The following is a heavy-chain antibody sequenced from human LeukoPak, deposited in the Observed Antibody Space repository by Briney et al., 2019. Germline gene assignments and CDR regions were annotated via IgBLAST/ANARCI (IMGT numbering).Heavy chain of an antibody. Sequence: SETLSLTCTVSGGSISSYYWSWIRQPAGKGLEWIGRIYTSGSTNYNPSLKSRVTMSVDTSKNQFSLKLSSVTAADTAVYYCARYCSSTSCSGYYYYGMDVWGQGTTVTVSS. CDR3: ARYCSSTSCSGYYYYGMDV. D-gene: IGHD2-2*01. CDR1: GGSISSYY. J-gene: IGHJ6*02. V-gene: IGHV4-4*07. CDR2: IYTSGST.